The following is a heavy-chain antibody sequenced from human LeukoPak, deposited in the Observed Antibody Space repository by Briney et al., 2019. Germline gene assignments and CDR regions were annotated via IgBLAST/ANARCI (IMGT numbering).Heavy chain of an antibody. CDR3: ARGVGTTLLWFGESSLGYYYMDV. CDR2: IYHSGNT. V-gene: IGHV4-38-2*02. D-gene: IGHD3-10*01. J-gene: IGHJ6*03. Sequence: SETLSLTCTVSGYSISTSYYWGWIRQPPGKGLEWIGSIYHSGNTYYNPSLKSRVTISVDTSKNQFSLKLSSVTAADTAVYYCARGVGTTLLWFGESSLGYYYMDVWGKGTTVTISS. CDR1: GYSISTSYY.